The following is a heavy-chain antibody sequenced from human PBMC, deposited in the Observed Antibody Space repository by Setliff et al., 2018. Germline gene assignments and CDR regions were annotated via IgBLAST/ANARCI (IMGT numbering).Heavy chain of an antibody. D-gene: IGHD3-16*01. J-gene: IGHJ4*02. CDR1: ANTLSTSYY. CDR3: RFWSYVYKNDY. Sequence: SETLSLTCAVSANTLSTSYYWGWVRQPPGKGLEWIAEINPSGTTNYIPSLKSRLTISVDTSKRQFSLKLISVTAADTAVYYCRFWSYVYKNDYWAQGTLVTV. V-gene: IGHV4-38-2*01. CDR2: INPSGTT.